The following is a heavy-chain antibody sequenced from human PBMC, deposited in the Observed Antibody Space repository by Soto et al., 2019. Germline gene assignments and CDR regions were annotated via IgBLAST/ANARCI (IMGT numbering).Heavy chain of an antibody. CDR1: GVTFSSYS. V-gene: IGHV3-21*01. D-gene: IGHD2-15*01. J-gene: IGHJ6*03. CDR2: ISSSSSYI. CDR3: ARRVLGYCSGGSCYSRYYYYMDV. Sequence: GSLRLSCAASGVTFSSYSMNWVRQAPGKGLEWVSSISSSSSYIYYADSVKGRFTISRDNAKNSLYLQMNSLRAEDTAVYYCARRVLGYCSGGSCYSRYYYYMDVWGKGTTVTVSS.